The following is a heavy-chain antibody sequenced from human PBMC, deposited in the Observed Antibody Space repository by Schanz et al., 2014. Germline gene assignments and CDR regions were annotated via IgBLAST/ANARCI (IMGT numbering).Heavy chain of an antibody. V-gene: IGHV1-46*01. Sequence: QVLLVQSGSELKKPGASVKVSCKASGYTFTSYYMYWVRQAPGQGLEWMGVINPSGGSTIYAQKFQGRVTMTRDTSTSTVYMELSSLRSEDTAVYYCARGTRVRTTDFWSGLYYFDYWGQGTLVTVSS. CDR2: INPSGGST. D-gene: IGHD3-3*01. J-gene: IGHJ4*02. CDR1: GYTFTSYY. CDR3: ARGTRVRTTDFWSGLYYFDY.